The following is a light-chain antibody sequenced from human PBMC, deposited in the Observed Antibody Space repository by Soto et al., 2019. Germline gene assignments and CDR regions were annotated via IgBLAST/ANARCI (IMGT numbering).Light chain of an antibody. CDR3: QQYGTSPTT. Sequence: EIVLTQSPGTLSLSPGERATLACRASQSVSGSSLAWYQQKPGQAPRLLIYGASSRTTGVPDRFSGSGSGTDFTLTISRLEPEDFAVYYCQQYGTSPTTFGQGTKVDI. J-gene: IGKJ1*01. V-gene: IGKV3-20*01. CDR2: GAS. CDR1: QSVSGSS.